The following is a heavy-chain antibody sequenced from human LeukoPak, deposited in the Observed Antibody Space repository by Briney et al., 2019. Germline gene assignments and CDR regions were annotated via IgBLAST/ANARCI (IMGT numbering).Heavy chain of an antibody. CDR2: INPSGGST. V-gene: IGHV1-46*01. CDR3: ARDYQWLASSRFDP. Sequence: GASVKVSCKASGYTFTSYYMHWVRQAPGQGLEWMGIINPSGGSTSYAQKFQGRVTITRDTSASTAYMELSSLRSEDTAVYYCARDYQWLASSRFDPWGQGTLVTVSS. D-gene: IGHD6-19*01. J-gene: IGHJ5*02. CDR1: GYTFTSYY.